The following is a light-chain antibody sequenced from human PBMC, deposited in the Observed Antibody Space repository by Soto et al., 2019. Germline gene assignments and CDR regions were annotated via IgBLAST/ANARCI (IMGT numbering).Light chain of an antibody. CDR1: QTISSW. CDR3: QHYNSYSEA. Sequence: DIQMTQSPSSLSASVGDRVTNTCRASQTISSWLAWYQQKPGKAPKLLIYKASTLKSGVPSRFSGSGSGTEFTLTISSLQPDDFATYYCQHYNSYSEAFGQGTKVDNK. J-gene: IGKJ1*01. CDR2: KAS. V-gene: IGKV1-5*03.